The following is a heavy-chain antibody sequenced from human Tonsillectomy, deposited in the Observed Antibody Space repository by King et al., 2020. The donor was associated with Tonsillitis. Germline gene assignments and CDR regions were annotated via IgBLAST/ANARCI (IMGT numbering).Heavy chain of an antibody. CDR2: IYYTGST. CDR3: ASRHNIGRYGFDY. D-gene: IGHD1-14*01. CDR1: GGSINTYY. V-gene: IGHV4-59*01. Sequence: QLQESGPGLVKPSETLSLTCTVSGGSINTYYWSWIRQPPGKGLEWIGYIYYTGSTNYNPSLKSRVTISVDTSKNQFSLKLSSVTAADTAVYYCASRHNIGRYGFDYWGQGTLVTVSS. J-gene: IGHJ4*02.